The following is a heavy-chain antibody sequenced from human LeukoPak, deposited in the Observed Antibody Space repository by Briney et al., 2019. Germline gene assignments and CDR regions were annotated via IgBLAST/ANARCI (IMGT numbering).Heavy chain of an antibody. CDR2: ISSSGSTI. J-gene: IGHJ5*02. Sequence: GGSLRLSCAASGFTFSDYYMSWIRQAPGKGLEGVSYISSSGSTIYYADSVKGRFTISRDNAKNSLYLQMNSLRAEDTAVYYCARDWAPHGPDYGDYRDWFDPWGQGTLVTVSS. D-gene: IGHD4-17*01. CDR1: GFTFSDYY. CDR3: ARDWAPHGPDYGDYRDWFDP. V-gene: IGHV3-11*01.